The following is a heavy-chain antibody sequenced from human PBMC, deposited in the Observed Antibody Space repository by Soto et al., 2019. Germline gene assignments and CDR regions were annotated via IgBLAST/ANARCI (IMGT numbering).Heavy chain of an antibody. CDR2: IIPIFGSP. Sequence: QVQLVQSGAEVKKPGSSVRVSCKASGGTLRSHGINWVRQAPGQGLEWAGGIIPIFGSPRYAQKFQGRVTITADESSITAYMELSSLRSEDTAVYYCAGTVKIPYYHGMDVWGQGTTVTVSS. J-gene: IGHJ6*02. CDR1: GGTLRSHG. D-gene: IGHD4-4*01. CDR3: AGTVKIPYYHGMDV. V-gene: IGHV1-69*01.